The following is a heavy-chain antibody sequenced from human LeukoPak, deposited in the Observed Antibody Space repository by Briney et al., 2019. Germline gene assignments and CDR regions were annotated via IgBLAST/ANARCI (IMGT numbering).Heavy chain of an antibody. CDR1: GFIFSDYS. Sequence: GGSLRLSCAASGFIFSDYSMSWIRQAPGKGLQWVGRIANKVNGYTTEYAASVKGRFTISRDDSKDSLYLHMNSLKTEDTAVYYCTRGYSGVSVYAFDIWGQGTMVTVSS. J-gene: IGHJ3*02. V-gene: IGHV3-72*01. CDR3: TRGYSGVSVYAFDI. CDR2: IANKVNGYTT. D-gene: IGHD5-12*01.